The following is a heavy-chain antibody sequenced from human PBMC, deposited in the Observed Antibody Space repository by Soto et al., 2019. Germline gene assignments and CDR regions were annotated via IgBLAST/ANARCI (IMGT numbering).Heavy chain of an antibody. J-gene: IGHJ5*02. CDR2: IDPSDSYT. Sequence: DSLNNSCKVSGKSFTSYSISWVRQMPGKGLEWMGRIDPSDSYTNYSPSVQGHVTISADKSISTAYLQWSSLKASDTAMYYCARQDVEMAINWFDPWGQGILVTVSS. V-gene: IGHV5-10-1*01. CDR3: ARQDVEMAINWFDP. CDR1: GKSFTSYS. D-gene: IGHD2-21*01.